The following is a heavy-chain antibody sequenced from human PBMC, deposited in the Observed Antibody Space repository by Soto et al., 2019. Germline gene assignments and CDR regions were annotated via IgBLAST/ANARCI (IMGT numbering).Heavy chain of an antibody. Sequence: DVQLLESGGGLVQPGGSLTLSCAASRFTFSDFAMSWVRQAPGKGLEWVSSIGGGGTDTYYADSVKGRFTISRYNSKNTLYLQMDSLRDEDTAVYYCAKDAVPYNGKWDWFDSWGQGTLVIVSS. CDR2: IGGGGTDT. CDR1: RFTFSDFA. V-gene: IGHV3-23*01. J-gene: IGHJ5*01. CDR3: AKDAVPYNGKWDWFDS. D-gene: IGHD1-20*01.